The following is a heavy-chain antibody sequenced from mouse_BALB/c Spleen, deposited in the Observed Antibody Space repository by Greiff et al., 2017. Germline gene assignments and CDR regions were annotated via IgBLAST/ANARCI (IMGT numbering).Heavy chain of an antibody. CDR1: GYTFSSYW. V-gene: IGHV1-9*01. CDR3: AEGNYYGSKDYAMDY. CDR2: ILPGSGST. Sequence: QVQLQQSGAELMKPGASVKISCKATGYTFSSYWIEWVKQRPGHGLEWIGEILPGSGSTNYNEKFKGKATFTADTSSNTAYMQLSSLTSEDSAVYYCAEGNYYGSKDYAMDYWGQGTSVTVSS. D-gene: IGHD1-1*01. J-gene: IGHJ4*01.